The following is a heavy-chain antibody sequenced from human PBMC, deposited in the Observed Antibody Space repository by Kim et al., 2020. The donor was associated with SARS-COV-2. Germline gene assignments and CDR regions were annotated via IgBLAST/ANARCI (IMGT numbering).Heavy chain of an antibody. D-gene: IGHD3-10*01. J-gene: IGHJ6*02. Sequence: GGSLRLSCAASGFTFSSYAMSWVRQAPGKGLEWVSVIYSGGSSTYYADSVKGRFTISRDNSKNTLYLQMNSLRAEDTAVYYCAVSGAYYYGMDVWGQGTTVTVSS. CDR3: AVSGAYYYGMDV. CDR1: GFTFSSYA. V-gene: IGHV3-23*03. CDR2: IYSGGSST.